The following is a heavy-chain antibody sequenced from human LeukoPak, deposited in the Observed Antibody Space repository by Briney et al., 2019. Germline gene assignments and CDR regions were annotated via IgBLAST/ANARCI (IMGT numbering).Heavy chain of an antibody. J-gene: IGHJ4*02. CDR3: ARALWFGETFPAY. V-gene: IGHV3-21*01. D-gene: IGHD3-10*01. CDR2: ISSSSNYI. Sequence: PGGSLRLSCAASGFTFSSYSMNWVRQAPGKGLEWVSSISSSSNYIYYADSVKGRFTISRDNAKNSLYLQMNSLRAEDTAVYYCARALWFGETFPAYWGQGTLVTVSS. CDR1: GFTFSSYS.